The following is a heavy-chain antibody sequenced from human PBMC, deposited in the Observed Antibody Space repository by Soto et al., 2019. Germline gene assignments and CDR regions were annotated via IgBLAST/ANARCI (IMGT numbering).Heavy chain of an antibody. CDR3: ARDTYGDYPHYYYGMDV. Sequence: ASVKVSCKASGYTFTGYYMHWVRQAPGQGLEWMGWINPNSGGTNYAQKFQGRVTMTRDTSISTAYMELSRLRSDDTAVYYCARDTYGDYPHYYYGMDVWGQGTTVTVSS. J-gene: IGHJ6*02. V-gene: IGHV1-2*02. CDR2: INPNSGGT. D-gene: IGHD4-17*01. CDR1: GYTFTGYY.